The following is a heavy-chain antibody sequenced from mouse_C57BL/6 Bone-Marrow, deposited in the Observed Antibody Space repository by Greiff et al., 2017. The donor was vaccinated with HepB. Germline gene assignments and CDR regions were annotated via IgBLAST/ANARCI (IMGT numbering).Heavy chain of an antibody. Sequence: QVQLQQPGAELVKPGASVKLSCKASGYTFTSYWMHWVKQRPGQGLEWIGMIHPNSGSTNYNEKFKSKATLTVDKSSSTAYMQLSSLTSEDSAVYYCARGRGSAGYYAMDYWGQGTSVTVSS. D-gene: IGHD6-1*01. CDR2: IHPNSGST. J-gene: IGHJ4*01. V-gene: IGHV1-64*01. CDR1: GYTFTSYW. CDR3: ARGRGSAGYYAMDY.